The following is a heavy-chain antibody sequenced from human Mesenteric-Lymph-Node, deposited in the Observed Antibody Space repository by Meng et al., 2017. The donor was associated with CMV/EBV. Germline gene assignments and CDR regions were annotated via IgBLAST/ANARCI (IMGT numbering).Heavy chain of an antibody. D-gene: IGHD2-2*01. V-gene: IGHV3-33*06. Sequence: GESLKISCAASGFTFSSYGMHWVRQAPGKGLEWVAVIWYDGSNKYYADSVKGRFTISRDNSKNTLYLQMNSLRAEDTAIYYCAKVPVANYYYNGVDVWGQGTTVTVSS. CDR2: IWYDGSNK. J-gene: IGHJ6*02. CDR1: GFTFSSYG. CDR3: AKVPVANYYYNGVDV.